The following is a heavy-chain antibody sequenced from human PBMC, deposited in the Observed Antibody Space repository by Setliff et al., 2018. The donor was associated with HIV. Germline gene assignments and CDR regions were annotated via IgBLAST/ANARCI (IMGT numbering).Heavy chain of an antibody. CDR3: ARTRSGTYYGEMNWFDP. CDR2: IYTNGST. CDR1: GGSISSYF. Sequence: SETLSLTCTVSGGSISSYFWSWIRQPPGKGLEWIGYIYTNGSTNYNPSLKSRVTISVDTSKNQFSLKLNSVTAADTAVYYCARTRSGTYYGEMNWFDPWGQGILVTVSS. V-gene: IGHV4-4*08. J-gene: IGHJ5*02. D-gene: IGHD3-10*01.